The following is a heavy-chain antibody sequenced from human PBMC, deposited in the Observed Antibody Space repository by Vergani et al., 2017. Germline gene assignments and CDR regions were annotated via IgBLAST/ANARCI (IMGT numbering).Heavy chain of an antibody. CDR1: GGSISSGSYY. D-gene: IGHD6-13*01. CDR2: FYTGGGT. J-gene: IGHJ6*04. V-gene: IGHV4-61*02. CDR3: ARDPLYSTTWPFLLLYMDV. Sequence: QVQLQESGPGLVRPSQTLSLTCTVPGGSISSGSYYWSWFRQPAGKGLEWSGRFYTGGGTSYNPSLKSRVTISVDTSKNQFSLQLSAVTAADTAVYYCARDPLYSTTWPFLLLYMDVWGKGTTVTVSS.